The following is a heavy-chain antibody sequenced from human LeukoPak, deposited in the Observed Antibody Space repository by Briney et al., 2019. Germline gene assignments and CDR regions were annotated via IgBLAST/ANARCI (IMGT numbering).Heavy chain of an antibody. J-gene: IGHJ4*02. CDR2: IYNSWNT. Sequence: SETLSLTCTVSNGSISSYSWSWIRQPPGKGLEWIGYIYNSWNTNYNPSLKSRVTMSVDTSKNQFSLRLGSVTAAGTAVYYCARRGYSYYFDYWGQGTLVTVSS. CDR3: ARRGYSYYFDY. CDR1: NGSISSYS. D-gene: IGHD5-18*01. V-gene: IGHV4-59*08.